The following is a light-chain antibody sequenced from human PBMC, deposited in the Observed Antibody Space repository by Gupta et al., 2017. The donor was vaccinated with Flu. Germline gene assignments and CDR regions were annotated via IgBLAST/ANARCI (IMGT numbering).Light chain of an antibody. J-gene: IGKJ3*01. CDR1: QDISNS. CDR3: QQHSTYPRT. V-gene: IGKV1-8*01. Sequence: AIRMTQSPSSFSASTGDKVTITCRASQDISNSLAWYQQKPGKAPELLIYTASTLQTGVPSRFSGNGSGTDFTLTINSLQSEDFATYYCQQHSTYPRTFGPGTKVEIK. CDR2: TAS.